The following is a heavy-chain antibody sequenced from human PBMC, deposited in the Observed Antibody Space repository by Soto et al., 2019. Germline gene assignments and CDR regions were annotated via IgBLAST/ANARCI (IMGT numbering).Heavy chain of an antibody. CDR2: ISSSGSTI. J-gene: IGHJ6*03. D-gene: IGHD2-15*01. CDR3: ARDNELCSGGSCYLHYYYYMDV. V-gene: IGHV3-11*01. CDR1: GFTFSDYY. Sequence: NPGGSLRLSCAASGFTFSDYYMSWIRQAPGKGLEWVSYISSSGSTIYYADSVKGRFTISRDNAKNSLYLQMNSLRAEDTAVYYCARDNELCSGGSCYLHYYYYMDVWGKGTTVTVSS.